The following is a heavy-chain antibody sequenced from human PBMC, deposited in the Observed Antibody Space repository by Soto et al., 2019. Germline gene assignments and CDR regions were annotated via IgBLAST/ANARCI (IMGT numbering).Heavy chain of an antibody. Sequence: QLQLQESGPGLVKPSETLSLTCTVSGGSISSSSYYWGWIRQPPGKGLEWIGSIYYSGSTYYNPSLKSRVTISVDTSKNQFSRKLSSVTAADTAVYYCARHPRTMYNWNYEVGWYFDLWGRGTLVTVSS. V-gene: IGHV4-39*01. CDR2: IYYSGST. J-gene: IGHJ2*01. CDR1: GGSISSSSYY. D-gene: IGHD1-7*01. CDR3: ARHPRTMYNWNYEVGWYFDL.